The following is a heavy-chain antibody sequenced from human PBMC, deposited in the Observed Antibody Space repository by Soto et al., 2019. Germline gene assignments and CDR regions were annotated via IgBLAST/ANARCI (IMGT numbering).Heavy chain of an antibody. CDR3: ERAEASRQLDF. D-gene: IGHD6-6*01. Sequence: PGGSLRLSCVGSGFSFSSFGMHWIRQAPGKGLEWLALVWFDGSRTYYADSVEGRFTISRDNSQDTLFLQMNSLTEDDSAVYYCERAEASRQLDFWGQGTLVTVSS. V-gene: IGHV3-33*01. CDR2: VWFDGSRT. J-gene: IGHJ1*01. CDR1: GFSFSSFG.